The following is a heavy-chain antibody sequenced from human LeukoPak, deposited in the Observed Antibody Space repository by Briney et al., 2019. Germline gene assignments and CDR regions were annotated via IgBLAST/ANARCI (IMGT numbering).Heavy chain of an antibody. Sequence: PSETLSLTCTVSGGSISSSSYYWGWIRQPPGKGLEWIGSIYYSGSTYYNPSLKSRVTISVDTSKNQFSLKLSSVTAADTAVYYCARPAVEMATITYWYFDLWGRGTLVTVSS. V-gene: IGHV4-39*07. CDR2: IYYSGST. CDR1: GGSISSSSYY. J-gene: IGHJ2*01. D-gene: IGHD5-24*01. CDR3: ARPAVEMATITYWYFDL.